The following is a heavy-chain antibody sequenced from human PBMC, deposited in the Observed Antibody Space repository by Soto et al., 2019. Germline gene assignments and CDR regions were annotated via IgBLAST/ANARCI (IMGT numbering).Heavy chain of an antibody. J-gene: IGHJ4*02. CDR1: GYTFTSYA. D-gene: IGHD2-2*01. V-gene: IGHV1-18*01. CDR3: ARMATRVPADFDY. Sequence: ASVKVSCKASGYTFTSYAMHWVRQAPGQGLEWMGWISAYNGNTNYAQKLQGRVTMTTDTSTSTAYMELRSLRSDDTAVYYCARMATRVPADFDYWGQGTLVTVSS. CDR2: ISAYNGNT.